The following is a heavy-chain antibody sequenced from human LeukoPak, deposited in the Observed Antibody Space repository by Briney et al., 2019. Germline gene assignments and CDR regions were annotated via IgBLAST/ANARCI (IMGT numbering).Heavy chain of an antibody. CDR2: INPNSGGT. J-gene: IGHJ4*02. Sequence: ASVKVSCKASGYTFTGYYMHWVRQAPGQGLEWMGWINPNSGGTNYAQKLQGRVTMTTDTSTSTAYMELRSLRSDDTAVYYCARDYNFKIVSLSRCYDFWSGPTDYWGQGTLVTVSS. D-gene: IGHD3-3*01. V-gene: IGHV1-2*02. CDR1: GYTFTGYY. CDR3: ARDYNFKIVSLSRCYDFWSGPTDY.